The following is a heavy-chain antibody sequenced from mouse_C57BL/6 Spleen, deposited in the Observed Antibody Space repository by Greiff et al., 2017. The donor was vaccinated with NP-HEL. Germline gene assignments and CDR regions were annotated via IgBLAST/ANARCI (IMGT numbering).Heavy chain of an antibody. D-gene: IGHD1-1*01. CDR2: IYPGDGDT. Sequence: QVQLKQSGPELVKPGASVKISCKASGYAFSSSWMNWVKQRPGKGLEWIGRIYPGDGDTNYNGKFKGKATMTADKSSSTAYMQLSSLTSEDSAVYFCARGYGRTHFDYWGQGTTLTVSS. V-gene: IGHV1-82*01. CDR3: ARGYGRTHFDY. J-gene: IGHJ2*01. CDR1: GYAFSSSW.